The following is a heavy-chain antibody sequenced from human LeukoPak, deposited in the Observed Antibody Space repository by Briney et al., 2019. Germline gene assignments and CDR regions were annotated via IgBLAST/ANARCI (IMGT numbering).Heavy chain of an antibody. J-gene: IGHJ4*02. CDR3: ASGGIYYGAAFDF. D-gene: IGHD1-26*01. Sequence: PGGSLRLSCAASGFTFSSYGMHWVRQAPGKGLEWVSSISSSSSYIYYADSVKGRFTISRDNAKNSLYLQMNSLRAEDTALYYCASGGIYYGAAFDFWGQGSLVTVSS. CDR2: ISSSSSYI. V-gene: IGHV3-21*04. CDR1: GFTFSSYG.